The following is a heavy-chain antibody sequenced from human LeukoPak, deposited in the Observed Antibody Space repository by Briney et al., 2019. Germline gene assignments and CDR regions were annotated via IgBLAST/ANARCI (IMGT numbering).Heavy chain of an antibody. Sequence: ASLKVSFKTSGYTFTPYDITGMRQATGQGLEWRGWLDTNNGHTGYAQKFKGRVTITRDTSISTAYMEMSSLRSEDTAVYYCARDYIRRGTIFGTREDAFDVWGQGTMVTVSS. J-gene: IGHJ3*01. CDR1: GYTFTPYD. V-gene: IGHV1-8*03. CDR2: LDTNNGHT. CDR3: ARDYIRRGTIFGTREDAFDV. D-gene: IGHD3-3*01.